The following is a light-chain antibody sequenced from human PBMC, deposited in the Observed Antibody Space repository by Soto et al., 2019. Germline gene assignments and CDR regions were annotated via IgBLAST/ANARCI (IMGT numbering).Light chain of an antibody. Sequence: QAVVTQSSSASASLGSSVKLTCTLTSGHSSYIIAWHQQQPGKAPRYLMKVEGSGTYNKGSGVPDRFSGSSSGADRYLTISNLQSEDEADYYCETSDSNTRLFGGGTKLTVL. J-gene: IGLJ2*01. CDR1: SGHSSYI. CDR3: ETSDSNTRL. V-gene: IGLV4-60*03. CDR2: VEGSGTY.